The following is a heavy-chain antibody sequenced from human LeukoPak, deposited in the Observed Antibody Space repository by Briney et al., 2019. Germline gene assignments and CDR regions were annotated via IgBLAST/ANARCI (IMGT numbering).Heavy chain of an antibody. D-gene: IGHD3-22*01. CDR1: GCTFSSYA. CDR2: ISYDGSNK. V-gene: IGHV3-30*04. J-gene: IGHJ4*02. CDR3: ASSYYDSSGYFYHY. Sequence: PGGSLRLSCAASGCTFSSYAMHWVRQAPGKGLEWVAVISYDGSNKYYADSVKGRFTISRDNSKNTLYLQMNSLRAEDTAVYYCASSYYDSSGYFYHYWGQGTLVTVSS.